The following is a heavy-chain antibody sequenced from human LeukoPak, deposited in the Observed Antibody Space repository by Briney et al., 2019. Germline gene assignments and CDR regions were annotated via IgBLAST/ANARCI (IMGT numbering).Heavy chain of an antibody. J-gene: IGHJ4*02. D-gene: IGHD3-10*01. CDR3: ARTGWFGELLFSY. V-gene: IGHV5-10-1*01. CDR2: IDPSDSYT. CDR1: GYSFTSYW. Sequence: GESLKISCKGSGYSFTSYWISWVRQMPGKGLEWMGRIDPSDSYTNYSPSLQGHVTISADKSISTAYLQWSSLKASDTAMYYCARTGWFGELLFSYWGQGTLVTVSS.